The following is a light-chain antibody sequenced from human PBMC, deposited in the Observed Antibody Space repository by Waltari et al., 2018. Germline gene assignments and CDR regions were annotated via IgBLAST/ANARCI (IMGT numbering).Light chain of an antibody. V-gene: IGKV3D-15*01. J-gene: IGKJ1*01. Sequence: EIVMTQSPATLPLSTGERATLSCRASQSVRSTFAWFQQKPGQPPRLLIYGTSTRAPGIPARFSGSGSGTEFSLTISSLQPEDFATYYCQQYDYWPWTFGQGTRVEAK. CDR1: QSVRST. CDR3: QQYDYWPWT. CDR2: GTS.